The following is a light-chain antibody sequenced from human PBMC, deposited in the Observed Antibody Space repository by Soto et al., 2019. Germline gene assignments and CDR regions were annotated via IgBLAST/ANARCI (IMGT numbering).Light chain of an antibody. V-gene: IGLV2-14*01. CDR2: EVR. Sequence: QSALTQPASVSGSPGQSSTISCAGTMRDVGAYNLVSWYQQHPGRAPQLIIYEVRNRPSGISFRFSGSKSGNTASLTISVLQAEDEADYYCSSYTSKSSLIFGGGTKVTVL. CDR3: SSYTSKSSLI. J-gene: IGLJ2*01. CDR1: MRDVGAYNL.